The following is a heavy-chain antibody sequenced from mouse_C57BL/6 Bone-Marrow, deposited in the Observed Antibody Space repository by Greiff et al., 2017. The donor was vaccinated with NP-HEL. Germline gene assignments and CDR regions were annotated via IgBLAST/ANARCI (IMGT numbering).Heavy chain of an antibody. CDR3: ARHAYYSNPYAMDY. D-gene: IGHD2-5*01. CDR2: ISNLAYSI. CDR1: GFTFSDYG. V-gene: IGHV5-15*01. J-gene: IGHJ4*01. Sequence: EVQVVESGGGLVQPGGSLKLSCAASGFTFSDYGMAWVRQAPRKGPEWVAFISNLAYSIYYADTVTGRFTISRENAKNTLYLEMSSLRSEDTAMYYCARHAYYSNPYAMDYWGQGTSVTVSS.